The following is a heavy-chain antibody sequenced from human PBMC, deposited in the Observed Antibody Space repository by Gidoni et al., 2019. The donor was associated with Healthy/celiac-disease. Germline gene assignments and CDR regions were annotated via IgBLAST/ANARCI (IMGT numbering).Heavy chain of an antibody. V-gene: IGHV3-30*18. Sequence: QVQLVESGGGVVQPGRSLRLSCAASGFPFSSNGLHWVRQAPGKGLEWVAVISYDGSNKYYADSVKGRFTISRDNSKNTLYLQMNSLRAEDTAVYYCAKADDFWSGFDYWGQGTLVTVSS. CDR3: AKADDFWSGFDY. J-gene: IGHJ4*02. D-gene: IGHD3-3*01. CDR2: ISYDGSNK. CDR1: GFPFSSNG.